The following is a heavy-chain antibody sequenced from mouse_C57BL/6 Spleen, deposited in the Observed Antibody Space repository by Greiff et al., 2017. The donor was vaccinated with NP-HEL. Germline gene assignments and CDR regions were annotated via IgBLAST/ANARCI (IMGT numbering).Heavy chain of an antibody. D-gene: IGHD1-1*01. V-gene: IGHV1-55*01. Sequence: QVQLQQSGAELVKPGASVKMSCKASGYTFTSYWITWVKQRPGQGLEWIGDIYPGSGSTNYNEKFKSKATLTVDTSSSTAYMQLSSLTSEDSAVYYCARTITTVPLAYWGQGTLVTVSA. J-gene: IGHJ3*01. CDR3: ARTITTVPLAY. CDR2: IYPGSGST. CDR1: GYTFTSYW.